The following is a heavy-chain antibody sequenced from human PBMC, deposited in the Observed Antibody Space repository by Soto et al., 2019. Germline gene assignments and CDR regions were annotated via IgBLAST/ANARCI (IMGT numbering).Heavy chain of an antibody. CDR2: MNPNSGNT. V-gene: IGHV1-8*01. J-gene: IGHJ4*02. CDR3: GRLLNKHFFGY. Sequence: QVQLVQSGAEVKKPGASVKVSCKASVYTFTSYDINWVRQATGQGLEWMGWMNPNSGNTGYAQKFQDRVTMTRNSSISTAYMELSSLRSEDTAVYYGGRLLNKHFFGYWGQGTLVTFSS. CDR1: VYTFTSYD.